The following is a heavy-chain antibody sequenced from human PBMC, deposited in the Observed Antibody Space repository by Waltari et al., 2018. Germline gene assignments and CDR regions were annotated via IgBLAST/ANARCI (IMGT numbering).Heavy chain of an antibody. Sequence: QITLKESAPTLVKPTQTLTLTCTFSGFSLSTSGVGVGWIRQPPGKALEWRALIYWDDDKRYSPSLKSSLTITKDTSKNQVVLTMTNMDPVDTGTYYCARHIDSRSAAYFDYWGQGTLVTVSS. J-gene: IGHJ4*02. V-gene: IGHV2-5*02. CDR3: ARHIDSRSAAYFDY. CDR2: IYWDDDK. CDR1: GFSLSTSGVG. D-gene: IGHD5-12*01.